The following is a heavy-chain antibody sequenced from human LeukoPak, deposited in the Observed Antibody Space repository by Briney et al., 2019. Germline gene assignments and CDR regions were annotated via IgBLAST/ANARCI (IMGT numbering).Heavy chain of an antibody. CDR2: IYPGDSDT. J-gene: IGHJ4*02. CDR3: ARLGVDLGYCSSIRCPNFDY. Sequence: GESLKISCKGSGYSFTSYWIGWVRQMPGKGLEWMGIIYPGDSDTRYSPSFQGQVTVSADKSISTAYLQWSSLKASDTAIYYCARLGVDLGYCSSIRCPNFDYWGQGTLVTVSS. CDR1: GYSFTSYW. D-gene: IGHD2-2*01. V-gene: IGHV5-51*01.